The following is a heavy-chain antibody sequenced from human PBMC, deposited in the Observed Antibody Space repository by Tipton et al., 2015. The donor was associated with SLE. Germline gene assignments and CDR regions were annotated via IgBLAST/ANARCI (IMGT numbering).Heavy chain of an antibody. V-gene: IGHV1-2*02. Sequence: QLVQSGAEVKKPGASVKVSCKASAYTFTGYYFHWVRQAPGQGLEWMGWINPNNGDTKYAQKFQGRVTMTGDTSISTAYMELRRLKSDDTAVYFCARDYYGPSESTGEDNGGQGTLVSVSA. CDR2: INPNNGDT. CDR3: ARDYYGPSESTGEDN. CDR1: AYTFTGYY. D-gene: IGHD3-10*01. J-gene: IGHJ4*01.